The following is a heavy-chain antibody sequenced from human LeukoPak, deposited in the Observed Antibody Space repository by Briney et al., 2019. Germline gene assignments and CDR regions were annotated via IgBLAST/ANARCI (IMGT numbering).Heavy chain of an antibody. CDR3: ARLSAKYYGSGRGWFDP. D-gene: IGHD3-10*01. CDR2: IYPGDSDT. CDR1: GYSFTNYW. J-gene: IGHJ5*02. V-gene: IGHV5-51*01. Sequence: GESLKISCKGSGYSFTNYWIGWVRQMPGKGLEWMGIIYPGDSDTRYSPSFQGQGTISADKSISTAYLQWSSLKASDTAMYYCARLSAKYYGSGRGWFDPWGQGTLVTVSS.